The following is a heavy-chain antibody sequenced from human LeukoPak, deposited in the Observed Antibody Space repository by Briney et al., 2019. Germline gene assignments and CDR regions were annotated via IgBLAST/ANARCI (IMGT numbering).Heavy chain of an antibody. CDR3: ASRPDIYYYDSSGYSYFDY. CDR2: ISSSGSTI. V-gene: IGHV3-11*01. CDR1: GFTFSDYY. D-gene: IGHD3-22*01. Sequence: GGSLRLSCAASGFTFSDYYMSWIRQAPGKGLEWVSYISSSGSTIYYADSVKGRFTISRDNAKNSLYLQMNSLRAEDTAVYYCASRPDIYYYDSSGYSYFDYWGQGTLVTVPS. J-gene: IGHJ4*02.